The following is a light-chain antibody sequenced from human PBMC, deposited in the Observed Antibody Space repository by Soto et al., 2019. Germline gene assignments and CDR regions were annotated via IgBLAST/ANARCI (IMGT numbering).Light chain of an antibody. CDR1: QSFRGL. V-gene: IGKV3-11*01. CDR3: QQRHMWPIT. Sequence: VLTQSPATLSLSPGKRATLSCRASQSFRGLLAWYQQKPGQAPRLLTYDAYNRATGIPPRFSGSGSGTDFTLTISSLEPEDSAVYYCQQRHMWPITFGQGTRLEIK. CDR2: DAY. J-gene: IGKJ5*01.